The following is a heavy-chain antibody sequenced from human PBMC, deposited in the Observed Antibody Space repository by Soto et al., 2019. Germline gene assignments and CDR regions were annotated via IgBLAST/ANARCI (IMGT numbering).Heavy chain of an antibody. J-gene: IGHJ6*02. CDR3: AHTSTLLLWFGESPYGMDV. CDR2: IYWDDDK. CDR1: GFSLSTSGVG. V-gene: IGHV2-5*02. D-gene: IGHD3-10*01. Sequence: QITLKESGPTLVKPTQTLTLTCTFSGFSLSTSGVGVGWIRQPPGKALEWLALIYWDDDKRYSPSLKSRLTLTKDNSKNQVVLTMTSMDPVDTATYYCAHTSTLLLWFGESPYGMDVWGQGTTVTVSS.